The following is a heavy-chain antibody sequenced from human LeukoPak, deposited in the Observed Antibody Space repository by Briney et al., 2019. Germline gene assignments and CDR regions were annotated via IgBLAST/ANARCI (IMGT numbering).Heavy chain of an antibody. D-gene: IGHD1-14*01. CDR3: ARTPTHSGTNIYFDY. CDR1: GGSISSSNW. CDR2: IYHSGNT. V-gene: IGHV4-4*01. Sequence: SETLSLTCAVSGGSISSSNWWSWVRQPPGKGLEWIGEIYHSGNTYYTPSLKSRVTILVDKSKNHFSLNLSSVTAADTAVYCCARTPTHSGTNIYFDYWGQGTLVTVSS. J-gene: IGHJ4*02.